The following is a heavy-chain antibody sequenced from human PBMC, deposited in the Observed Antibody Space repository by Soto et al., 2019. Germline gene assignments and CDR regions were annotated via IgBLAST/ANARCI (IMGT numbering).Heavy chain of an antibody. CDR1: GSSFSDPHYY. V-gene: IGHV4-30-4*01. J-gene: IGHJ6*02. D-gene: IGHD6-6*01. CDR3: AREKAARGLCGMDV. CDR2: VYYIGST. Sequence: SETVSLTCNVSGSSFSDPHYYWSWVRQSPGKGLEWIGYVYYIGSTYYNPSLKSRVTMSLDTSNNLFSLKLSSVTAADTAVYYCAREKAARGLCGMDVSGQAPTLTLSS.